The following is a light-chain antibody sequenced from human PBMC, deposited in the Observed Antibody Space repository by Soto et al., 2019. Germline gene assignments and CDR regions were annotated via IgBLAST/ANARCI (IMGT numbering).Light chain of an antibody. CDR1: RTVDSTY. Sequence: EIVLTHSPGTLSLSPGESATISCRASRTVDSTYLAWYQQKPGQAPRLLIYDASNRATGIPARFSGSGSGTDFTLTISSLEPEDFAVYYCQQRSNWPPITFGQGTRLEIK. CDR2: DAS. V-gene: IGKV3-11*01. J-gene: IGKJ5*01. CDR3: QQRSNWPPIT.